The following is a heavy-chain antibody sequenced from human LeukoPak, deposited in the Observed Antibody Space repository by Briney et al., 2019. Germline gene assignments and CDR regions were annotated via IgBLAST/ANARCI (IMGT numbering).Heavy chain of an antibody. Sequence: GASVKVSCKASGYTFTGYYMHWVRQAPGQGLEWKGWINPNSGGTNYAQKFQGRVTMTRDTSISTAYMELSRLRSDDTAVYYCARDRSSGYNWFDPWGQGTLVTVSS. J-gene: IGHJ5*02. V-gene: IGHV1-2*02. CDR2: INPNSGGT. CDR3: ARDRSSGYNWFDP. D-gene: IGHD6-19*01. CDR1: GYTFTGYY.